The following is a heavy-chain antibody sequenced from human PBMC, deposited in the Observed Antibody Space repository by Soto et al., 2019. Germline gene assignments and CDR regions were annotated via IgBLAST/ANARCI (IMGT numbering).Heavy chain of an antibody. D-gene: IGHD3-3*01. Sequence: QVTLKESGPVLVKPTETLTLTCTVSGFSLSNASMGVSWNRQPRGKALEWLAHIFSNDEKSYSTSLKSRLTISKDTSKSQVVLTMTNMDPVDTATYYCARTRGGYYDFWSGYSNFDYWGQGTLVTVS. CDR3: ARTRGGYYDFWSGYSNFDY. J-gene: IGHJ4*02. CDR2: IFSNDEK. V-gene: IGHV2-26*01. CDR1: GFSLSNASMG.